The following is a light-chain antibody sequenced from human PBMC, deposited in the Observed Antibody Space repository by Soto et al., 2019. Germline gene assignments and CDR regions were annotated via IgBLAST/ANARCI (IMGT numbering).Light chain of an antibody. Sequence: EIVLTHSPGTLSLSPGERATLSCRASQSVSSSYLAWYQQKPGQAPRLLIYGASSRATGIPDRFSGSGSGTDFTLTISRLEPEDFAVYYCQQYGRSGTFGQGTKVDI. V-gene: IGKV3-20*01. CDR2: GAS. J-gene: IGKJ1*01. CDR1: QSVSSSY. CDR3: QQYGRSGT.